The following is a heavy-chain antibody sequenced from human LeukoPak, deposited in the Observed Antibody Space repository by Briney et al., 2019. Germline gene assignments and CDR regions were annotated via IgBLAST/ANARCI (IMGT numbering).Heavy chain of an antibody. J-gene: IGHJ3*01. CDR1: GGSISSYY. CDR2: IYYSGST. D-gene: IGHD1-26*01. V-gene: IGHV4-59*13. Sequence: PSETLSLTCTVSGGSISSYYWSWIRQPPGKGLEWIGYIYYSGSTNYNSSLKSRVTISVDTSKHRFSLKLNSVTAADSAVYFCAREGVGPTDDAFDVWGQGIVVTVSS. CDR3: AREGVGPTDDAFDV.